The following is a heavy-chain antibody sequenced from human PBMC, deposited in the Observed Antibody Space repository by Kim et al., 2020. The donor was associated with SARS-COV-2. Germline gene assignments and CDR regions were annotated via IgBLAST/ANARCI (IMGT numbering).Heavy chain of an antibody. CDR1: GLTLSSHD. V-gene: IGHV3-33*01. D-gene: IGHD5-18*01. Sequence: GGSLRLSCAVSGLTLSSHDVSWVRQAPGRGPEWVAGLWNNGRNNLYAESLKGRFTISGDSRRNTAYLQINSVRVEDTAIYYCATMDNGYTYGFGPFDNWGQGTLVSVSS. CDR3: ATMDNGYTYGFGPFDN. J-gene: IGHJ4*02. CDR2: LWNNGRNN.